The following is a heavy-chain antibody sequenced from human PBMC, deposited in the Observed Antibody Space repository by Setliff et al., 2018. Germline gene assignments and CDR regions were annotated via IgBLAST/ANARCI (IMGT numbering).Heavy chain of an antibody. J-gene: IGHJ6*03. CDR1: GGTLSTLS. CDR3: ARNALTGTTRKYYYYMDV. CDR2: AIPLLPLP. Sequence: SVKVSCKASGGTLSTLSIAWVRQAPGQGLGWMGGAIPLLPLPNYAVKFQGRVTITADKSTSTAYMELRSLTSEDTAVYYCARNALTGTTRKYYYYMDVWGQGTMVTVSS. V-gene: IGHV1-69*10. D-gene: IGHD1-7*01.